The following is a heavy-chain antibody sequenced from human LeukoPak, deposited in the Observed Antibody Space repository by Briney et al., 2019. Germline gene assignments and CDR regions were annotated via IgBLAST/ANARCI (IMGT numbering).Heavy chain of an antibody. CDR2: INPSGGST. J-gene: IGHJ5*02. V-gene: IGHV1-46*01. D-gene: IGHD3-9*01. Sequence: ASVKVSCKASGYTFTSYCMHWVRQAPGQGLEWMGIINPSGGSTSYAQKFQGRATMTRDTSTSTVYMELSSLRSEDTAVYYCARDGIGYPYYDILTGFDPWGQGTLVTVSS. CDR3: ARDGIGYPYYDILTGFDP. CDR1: GYTFTSYC.